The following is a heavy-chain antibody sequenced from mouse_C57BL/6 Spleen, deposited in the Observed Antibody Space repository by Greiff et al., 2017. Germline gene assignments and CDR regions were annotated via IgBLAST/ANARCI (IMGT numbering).Heavy chain of an antibody. Sequence: VQGVESGAELVRPGASVKLSCKASGYTFTDYYINWVKQRPGQGLEWIARIYPGSGNTYYNEKFKGKATLTAEKSSSTAYMQLSSLTSEDSAVYFCARLEYYYAMDYWGQGTSVTVSS. CDR3: ARLEYYYAMDY. V-gene: IGHV1-76*01. J-gene: IGHJ4*01. CDR1: GYTFTDYY. CDR2: IYPGSGNT.